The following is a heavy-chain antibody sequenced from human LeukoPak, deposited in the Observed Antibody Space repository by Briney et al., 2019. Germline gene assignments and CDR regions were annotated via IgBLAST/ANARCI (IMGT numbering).Heavy chain of an antibody. Sequence: GGSLRLSCAACGFTITTYAVNWVRQAPGKGLEWVSGIGGGGTEYYADSVKGRFIISSDSSQNLVQLQMNSLTVEDTAVSYCARAQGALDYWGQGTLVTVSS. CDR3: ARAQGALDY. CDR1: GFTITTYA. CDR2: IGGGGTE. J-gene: IGHJ4*02. V-gene: IGHV3-23*01. D-gene: IGHD1-26*01.